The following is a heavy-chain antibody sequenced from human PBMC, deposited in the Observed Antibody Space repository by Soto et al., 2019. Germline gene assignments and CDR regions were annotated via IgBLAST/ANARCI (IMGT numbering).Heavy chain of an antibody. CDR3: ERTHSGGGYSYGHEQGFDY. J-gene: IGHJ4*02. V-gene: IGHV4-39*01. CDR2: IYYSGRT. CDR1: GGSISSSSYY. D-gene: IGHD5-18*01. Sequence: SETLSLTCTVSGGSISSSSYYWGWIRQPPGKGLEWIGSIYYSGRTYYNPSLKSRVTISVDTSKNQFSLKLSSVTAAETAVYYCERTHSGGGYSYGHEQGFDYWGQGTMVSVS.